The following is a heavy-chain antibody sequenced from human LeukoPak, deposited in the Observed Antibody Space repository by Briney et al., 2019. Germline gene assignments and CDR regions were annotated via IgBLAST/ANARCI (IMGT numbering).Heavy chain of an antibody. V-gene: IGHV3-48*03. J-gene: IGHJ4*02. Sequence: PGGSLRLSCAVSGFTFGIYEMNWVRQAPGKGLEWVSNIGSSGTTIYYADSVKGRFTISRDNARNSLYLQMNSLRVEDTAVYYCALLAVASDFDYWGQGALVTVSS. D-gene: IGHD6-19*01. CDR3: ALLAVASDFDY. CDR1: GFTFGIYE. CDR2: IGSSGTTI.